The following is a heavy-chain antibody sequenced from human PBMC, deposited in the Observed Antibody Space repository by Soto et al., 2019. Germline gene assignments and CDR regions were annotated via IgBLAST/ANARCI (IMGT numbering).Heavy chain of an antibody. V-gene: IGHV4-30-4*01. J-gene: IGHJ6*02. CDR2: IYYSGST. CDR3: ARHHDYYYGMDV. Sequence: PSETLSLTCTVSGGSISSGDYYWSWIRQPPGEGLEWIGYIYYSGSTYYNPSLKSRVTISVDTSKNQFSLKLSSVTAADTAVYYCARHHDYYYGMDVWGQGTTVTVSS. CDR1: GGSISSGDYY.